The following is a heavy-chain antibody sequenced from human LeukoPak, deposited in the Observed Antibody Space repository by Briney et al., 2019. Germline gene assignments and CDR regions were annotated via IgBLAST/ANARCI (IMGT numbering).Heavy chain of an antibody. Sequence: GRSLRLSCAASGFTFDDYAMHWVRQAPGKGLEWVSGISWNSGSIGYADSVKGRFTISRDNAKNSLYLQMNSLRAEDTALYYCAKGKPQGYCSSTSCYAGPEYFQHWGQGILVTVSS. J-gene: IGHJ1*01. CDR3: AKGKPQGYCSSTSCYAGPEYFQH. CDR1: GFTFDDYA. V-gene: IGHV3-9*01. CDR2: ISWNSGSI. D-gene: IGHD2-2*01.